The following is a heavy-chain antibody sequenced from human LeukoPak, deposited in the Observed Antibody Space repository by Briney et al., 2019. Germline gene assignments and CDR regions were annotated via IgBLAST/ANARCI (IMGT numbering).Heavy chain of an antibody. CDR3: ARGDVRMLRYFDWLSHNFFDY. J-gene: IGHJ4*02. CDR1: GGSISSYY. V-gene: IGHV4-59*12. CDR2: IYYSGST. Sequence: PSETLSLTCTVSGGSISSYYWSWIRQPPGKGLEWIGYIYYSGSTNYNPSLKSRVTISVDTSKNQFSLKLSSVTAADPAVYYCARGDVRMLRYFDWLSHNFFDYWGQGTLVTVSS. D-gene: IGHD3-9*01.